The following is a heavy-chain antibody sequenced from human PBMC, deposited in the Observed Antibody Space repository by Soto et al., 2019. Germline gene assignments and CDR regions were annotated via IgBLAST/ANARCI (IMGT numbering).Heavy chain of an antibody. J-gene: IGHJ4*02. CDR2: ISWNSGSI. CDR3: VKDISGNNYNFDY. Sequence: EVQLAESGGGLVQPGRSLRLSCEASGFTFQDHAMHWVRQPPGKGLEWVSSISWNSGSIGYADSVKGRFTISRDNAKNSLYLQMNSLRPEDTAFYYCVKDISGNNYNFDYWGRGTLVTVSS. CDR1: GFTFQDHA. D-gene: IGHD5-18*01. V-gene: IGHV3-9*01.